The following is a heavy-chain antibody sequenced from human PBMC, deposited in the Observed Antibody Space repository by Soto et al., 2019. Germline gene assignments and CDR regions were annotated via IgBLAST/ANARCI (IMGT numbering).Heavy chain of an antibody. CDR3: ARGWGGAFDP. Sequence: QVQLQESGPGLVKPSETLSLTCTVSGGSISSYYWSWIRQPPGKGLESIGYIYYSGSTNYNPSLKSRSTKSVERAQNHFSLKPRSVTAADTAVYYCARGWGGAFDPWAQGTMVTVSS. CDR2: IYYSGST. J-gene: IGHJ3*01. CDR1: GGSISSYY. D-gene: IGHD3-10*01. V-gene: IGHV4-59*01.